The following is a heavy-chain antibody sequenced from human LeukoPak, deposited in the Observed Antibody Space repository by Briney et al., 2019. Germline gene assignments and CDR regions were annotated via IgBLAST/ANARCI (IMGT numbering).Heavy chain of an antibody. D-gene: IGHD6-13*01. J-gene: IGHJ4*02. CDR3: ARALAAFDY. V-gene: IGHV3-23*01. CDR2: NSGSGGST. CDR1: GFTLSSFA. Sequence: GGSLGLSCAASGFTLSSFAMSWVRQAPGKGLEWVSANSGSGGSTYYADSVKGRFTISRDNSKNTLYLQMNSLRAEDTAVYYCARALAAFDYWGQGTLVTVSS.